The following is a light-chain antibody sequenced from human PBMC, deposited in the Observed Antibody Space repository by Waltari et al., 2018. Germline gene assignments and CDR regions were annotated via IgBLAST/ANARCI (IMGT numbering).Light chain of an antibody. CDR1: QRISIW. J-gene: IGKJ1*01. V-gene: IGKV1-5*03. Sequence: DIQVTQSPSTLSASVGDRVTITCRAIQRISIWLAWYQQKPGKAPKLLIFKASSLQSGVPSRFSGSGSGTEFTLTISSLQPDDFATYYCQQYKTSVTFGQGTKVEIK. CDR3: QQYKTSVT. CDR2: KAS.